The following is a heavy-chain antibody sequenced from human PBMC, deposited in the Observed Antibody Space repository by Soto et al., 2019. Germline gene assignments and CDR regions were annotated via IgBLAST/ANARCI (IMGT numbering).Heavy chain of an antibody. CDR2: IYYSGST. D-gene: IGHD2-8*01. V-gene: IGHV4-59*01. J-gene: IGHJ4*02. CDR3: ARAPNRRVAIWDY. CDR1: GGSISSYY. Sequence: SETLSLTCTVSGGSISSYYWSWIRQPPGKGLEWIGYIYYSGSTNYNPSLKSRVTISVDTSKNQFSLKLSSVTAADTAVYYCARAPNRRVAIWDYWGQGTLVTVSS.